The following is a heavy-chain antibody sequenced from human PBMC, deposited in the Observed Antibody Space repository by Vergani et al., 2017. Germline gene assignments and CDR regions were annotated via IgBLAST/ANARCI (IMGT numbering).Heavy chain of an antibody. CDR2: INPNSGVT. CDR3: ARESDSTTDAFDI. V-gene: IGHV1-2*02. D-gene: IGHD2/OR15-2a*01. Sequence: QVQLVQSGAEVKKPGASVKVSCKASGYTFTGYYMHWVRQAPGQGPEWMGWINPNSGVTNNAQKFQGRVNMTRDTSISTAYMGLSRLRSDDTAVYYCARESDSTTDAFDIWGQGTMVTVSS. J-gene: IGHJ3*02. CDR1: GYTFTGYY.